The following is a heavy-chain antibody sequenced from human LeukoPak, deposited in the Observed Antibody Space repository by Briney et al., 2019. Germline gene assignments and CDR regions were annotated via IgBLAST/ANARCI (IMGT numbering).Heavy chain of an antibody. CDR2: INPTGGST. Sequence: ASVKVSCKASGYTFPSYFMHWVRQAPGQGLEWMGIINPTGGSTTYAQKFQGRVTMTRDTSISTAYMGLSSLRSEDTAVYYCARGHCYYDFWSGYYCYYYYGMDVWGQGTTVTVSS. CDR1: GYTFPSYF. D-gene: IGHD3-3*01. V-gene: IGHV1-46*01. CDR3: ARGHCYYDFWSGYYCYYYYGMDV. J-gene: IGHJ6*02.